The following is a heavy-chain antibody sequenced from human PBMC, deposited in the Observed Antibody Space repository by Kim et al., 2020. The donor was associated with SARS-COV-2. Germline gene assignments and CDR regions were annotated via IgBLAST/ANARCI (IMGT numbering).Heavy chain of an antibody. J-gene: IGHJ4*02. V-gene: IGHV3-23*01. D-gene: IGHD1-26*01. CDR3: AKALRGATTYGVLGY. Sequence: DSVKARFTISRDNSKNTLYLQMNSLRAEDTAVYYCAKALRGATTYGVLGYWGQGTLVTVSS.